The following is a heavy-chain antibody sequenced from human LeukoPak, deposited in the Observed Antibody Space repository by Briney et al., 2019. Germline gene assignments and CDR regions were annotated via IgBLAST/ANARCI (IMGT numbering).Heavy chain of an antibody. Sequence: PGRSLRLSRAASGFTFSSYSMNWVRQAPGKGLGWVSSISSSSSYIYYADSVKGRFTISRDNAKNSLYLQMNSLRAEDTAVYYCALEYIVVVPAAFDYWGQGTLVTVSS. CDR3: ALEYIVVVPAAFDY. CDR1: GFTFSSYS. V-gene: IGHV3-21*01. D-gene: IGHD2-2*01. J-gene: IGHJ4*02. CDR2: ISSSSSYI.